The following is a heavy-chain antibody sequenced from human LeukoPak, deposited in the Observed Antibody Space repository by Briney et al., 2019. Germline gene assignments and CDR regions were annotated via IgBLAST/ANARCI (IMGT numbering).Heavy chain of an antibody. Sequence: SETLSLTCAVSGYSISSGYYWGWIRQPPGKGLEWIGEINHSGSTNYNPSLKSRVTISVDTSKNQFSLKLSSVTAADTAVYYCAVGYYFDYWGQGTLVTVSS. J-gene: IGHJ4*02. V-gene: IGHV4-38-2*01. CDR2: INHSGST. CDR1: GYSISSGYY. D-gene: IGHD1-26*01. CDR3: AVGYYFDY.